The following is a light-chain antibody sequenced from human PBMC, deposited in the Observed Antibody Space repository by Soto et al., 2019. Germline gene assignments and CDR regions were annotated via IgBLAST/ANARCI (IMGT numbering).Light chain of an antibody. CDR2: LNSDGSH. CDR3: QAWVAGVHVV. CDR1: SGHSSYA. J-gene: IGLJ2*01. V-gene: IGLV4-69*01. Sequence: QSVLTQSPSASASLGASVRITCTLASGHSSYAIAWHQQQPEKGPRFLMKLNSDGSHKKGDGIPERFSGSSSGAERYLTISSLQSEDEADYYCQAWVAGVHVVFGGGPKLSVL.